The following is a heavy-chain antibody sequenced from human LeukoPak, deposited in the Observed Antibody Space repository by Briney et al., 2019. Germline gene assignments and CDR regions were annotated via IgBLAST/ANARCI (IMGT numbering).Heavy chain of an antibody. D-gene: IGHD3-10*01. CDR1: GGSISSGTYY. Sequence: SETLSLTCTVSGGSISSGTYYWNWIRQPAGKGLEWIGHILTSGSTNYNPSLKSRLTISIDTSKNQFSLDLKSVTAADTAIYYCAKATGLGWFDPWGQGTLVTVSS. V-gene: IGHV4-61*09. CDR2: ILTSGST. J-gene: IGHJ5*02. CDR3: AKATGLGWFDP.